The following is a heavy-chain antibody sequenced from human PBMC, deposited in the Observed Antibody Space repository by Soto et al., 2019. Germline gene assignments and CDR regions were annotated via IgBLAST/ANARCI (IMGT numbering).Heavy chain of an antibody. CDR1: GFSLNSTSVG. Sequence: QITLKESGPTLVKPTQTLTLTCTFSGFSLNSTSVGVGWIRQPPGKALEWLALIYWDDDERYSPSLESRLTITKDTSKNQVVLTMTDMDPVDTATYYCAHRPYLDLFDYWGQGALVTVSS. J-gene: IGHJ4*02. CDR3: AHRPYLDLFDY. CDR2: IYWDDDE. V-gene: IGHV2-5*02.